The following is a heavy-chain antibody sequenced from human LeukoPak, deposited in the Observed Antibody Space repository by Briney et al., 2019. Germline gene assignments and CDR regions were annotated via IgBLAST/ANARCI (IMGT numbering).Heavy chain of an antibody. CDR3: ATQPPTGTTLGGEIDY. J-gene: IGHJ4*02. Sequence: GASVKVSCKASGGTFSIYAISWVRQAPGQGREWMGGIIPIFGTANYAQKFQGRVTITADESTSTAYMELSSLRSEDTAVYYCATQPPTGTTLGGEIDYWGQGTLVTVSS. CDR1: GGTFSIYA. V-gene: IGHV1-69*01. D-gene: IGHD1-1*01. CDR2: IIPIFGTA.